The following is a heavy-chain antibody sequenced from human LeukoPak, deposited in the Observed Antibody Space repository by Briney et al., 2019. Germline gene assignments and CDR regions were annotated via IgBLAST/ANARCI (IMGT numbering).Heavy chain of an antibody. J-gene: IGHJ5*02. CDR3: ARLISRLRYFDWSPGWFDP. D-gene: IGHD3-9*01. V-gene: IGHV4-59*08. Sequence: SETLSLTCTVSGGSISSYYWSWIRQPPGKGLEWIGYIYYSGSTNYNPSLKSRVTISVDTFKNQFSLKLSSVTAADTAVYYCARLISRLRYFDWSPGWFDPWGQGTLVTVSS. CDR1: GGSISSYY. CDR2: IYYSGST.